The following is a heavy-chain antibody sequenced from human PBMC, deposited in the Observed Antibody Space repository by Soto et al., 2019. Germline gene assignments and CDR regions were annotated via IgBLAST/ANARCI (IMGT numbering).Heavy chain of an antibody. V-gene: IGHV1-69*01. D-gene: IGHD2-2*01. Sequence: QVQLVQSGAEVKKPGSSVKVSCKASGGTFSSYAISWVRQAPGQGLEWMGGIIPIVGSANYEQKFQGRVTITEDESTSTAYMELSSLRSEDTAVYYCARSQGSSTSLEIYYYYYYGMDVWGQGTTVTVSS. CDR1: GGTFSSYA. CDR3: ARSQGSSTSLEIYYYYYYGMDV. J-gene: IGHJ6*02. CDR2: IIPIVGSA.